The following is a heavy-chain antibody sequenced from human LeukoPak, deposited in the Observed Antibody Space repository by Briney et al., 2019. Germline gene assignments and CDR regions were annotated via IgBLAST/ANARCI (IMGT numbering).Heavy chain of an antibody. J-gene: IGHJ4*02. CDR2: ISSSSSTI. CDR1: GFTFSSYA. D-gene: IGHD2-2*01. CDR3: ARDCSSTSCYGDFDY. V-gene: IGHV3-48*01. Sequence: GGSLRLSCAASGFTFSSYAMSWVRQAPGKGLEWVSYISSSSSTIYYADSVKGRFTISRDNAKNSLYLQMNSLRAKDTAVYYCARDCSSTSCYGDFDYWGQGTLVTVSS.